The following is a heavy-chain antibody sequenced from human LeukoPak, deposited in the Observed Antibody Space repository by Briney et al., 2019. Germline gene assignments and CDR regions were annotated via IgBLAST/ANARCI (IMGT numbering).Heavy chain of an antibody. V-gene: IGHV3-7*01. CDR2: IKQDGSEK. CDR1: GFTFSSYW. Sequence: GGSLRLSCAASGFTFSSYWMSWVRQAPGKGLEGVANIKQDGSEKYYVDSVKGRFTISRDNAKNSLYLQMNSLRAEDTAVYYCARDCIAVAGTVDYWGQGTLVTVSS. J-gene: IGHJ4*02. CDR3: ARDCIAVAGTVDY. D-gene: IGHD6-19*01.